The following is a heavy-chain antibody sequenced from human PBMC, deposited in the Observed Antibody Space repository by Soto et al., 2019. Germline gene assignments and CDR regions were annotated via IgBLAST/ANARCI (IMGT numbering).Heavy chain of an antibody. Sequence: ASVKVSCKASGYTFTGYYMHWVRQAPGQGLEWMGWINPNSGGTNYAQKFQGRVTMTRDTSISTAYMELSRLRSDDTAVYYCARGNIVVVVAATNGGYYGMDVWGQGTTVTVSS. CDR3: ARGNIVVVVAATNGGYYGMDV. J-gene: IGHJ6*02. V-gene: IGHV1-2*02. CDR1: GYTFTGYY. D-gene: IGHD2-15*01. CDR2: INPNSGGT.